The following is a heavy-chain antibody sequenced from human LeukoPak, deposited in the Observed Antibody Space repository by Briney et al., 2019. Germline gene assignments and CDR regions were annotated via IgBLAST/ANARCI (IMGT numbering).Heavy chain of an antibody. CDR1: GFTFSSYA. CDR2: ISGGGDST. D-gene: IGHD1-26*01. CDR3: AKDRGWWELHCDY. J-gene: IGHJ4*02. Sequence: GGSLRLSCAASGFTFSSYAMSWVRQAPGKGLEAGSAISGGGDSTYYADSVKGRFTFSRDNSKNTLYLQMNSLRAEDTAVYYCAKDRGWWELHCDYWGQGTLVTVSS. V-gene: IGHV3-23*01.